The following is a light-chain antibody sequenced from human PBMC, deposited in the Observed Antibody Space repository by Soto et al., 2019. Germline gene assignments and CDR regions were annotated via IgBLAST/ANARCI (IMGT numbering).Light chain of an antibody. CDR2: DAS. J-gene: IGKJ2*01. Sequence: DIQMTQSPSSLSASVGDRVTITCQASQDISNYLNWYQQKPGKAPKLLIYDASNLETGVPSRFSGSGSGTDFTFTISSLQPEDFATYFCHQSYSIPNTFGQGTKVDIK. CDR3: HQSYSIPNT. V-gene: IGKV1-33*01. CDR1: QDISNY.